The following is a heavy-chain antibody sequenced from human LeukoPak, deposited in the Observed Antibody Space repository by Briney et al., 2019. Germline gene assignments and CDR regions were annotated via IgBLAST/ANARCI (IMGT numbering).Heavy chain of an antibody. D-gene: IGHD5-18*01. CDR1: GFTFSSYE. CDR2: ISSSGSTI. V-gene: IGHV3-48*03. J-gene: IGHJ5*02. CDR3: ARVGYGPNWFDP. Sequence: PGGSLRLSCAASGFTFSSYEMNWVRQAPGKGLEWVSYISSSGSTIYYADSVKGRFTISSDNAKNSLYLQMNSLRAEDTAVYYCARVGYGPNWFDPWGQGTLVTVSS.